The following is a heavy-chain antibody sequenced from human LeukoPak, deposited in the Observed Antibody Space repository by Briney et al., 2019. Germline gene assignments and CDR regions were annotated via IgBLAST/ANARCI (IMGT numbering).Heavy chain of an antibody. Sequence: GGSLRLSCAASGFTFSTYRMSWVRQAPGKGLEWVSYISSSSGTTYYADSVKGRFTISRDNAKNSLYLQMNSLRAEDTAVYYCARDHSSGWYPRVAFDIWGHGTMVTVSP. D-gene: IGHD6-19*01. V-gene: IGHV3-48*01. CDR2: ISSSSGTT. CDR1: GFTFSTYR. J-gene: IGHJ3*02. CDR3: ARDHSSGWYPRVAFDI.